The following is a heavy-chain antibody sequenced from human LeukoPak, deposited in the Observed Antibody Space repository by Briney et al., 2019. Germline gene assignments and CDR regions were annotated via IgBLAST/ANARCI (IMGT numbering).Heavy chain of an antibody. J-gene: IGHJ4*02. D-gene: IGHD6-19*01. CDR3: ATTVAGINSDDY. CDR2: IYYSGST. CDR1: GGSISSSSYY. V-gene: IGHV4-39*07. Sequence: SETLSLTCTVSGGSISSSSYYWGWIRQPPGKGLEWIGSIYYSGSTYYNPSLKSRVTISVDTSKNQFSLKLSSVTAADTAVYYCATTVAGINSDDYWGQGTLVTVSS.